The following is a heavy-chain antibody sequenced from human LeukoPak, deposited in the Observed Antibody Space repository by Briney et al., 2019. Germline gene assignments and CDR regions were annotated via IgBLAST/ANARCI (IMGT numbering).Heavy chain of an antibody. V-gene: IGHV3-48*01. CDR2: ISSSSSTI. Sequence: GGSLRLSCAASGFTFSTYSMNWVRQAPGKGMEWVSYISSSSSTIYYADSVKGRFTISRDNAKNSLYLQMNSLRAEDTAVYYCARGSTYYDSSGQVPFDYWGQGTLVTVSS. CDR3: ARGSTYYDSSGQVPFDY. J-gene: IGHJ4*02. CDR1: GFTFSTYS. D-gene: IGHD3-22*01.